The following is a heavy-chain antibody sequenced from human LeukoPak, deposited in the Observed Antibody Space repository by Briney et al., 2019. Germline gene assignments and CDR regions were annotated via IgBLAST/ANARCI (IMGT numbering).Heavy chain of an antibody. D-gene: IGHD5-18*01. Sequence: SGGSLRLSCAASGFTFSDYYMSWIRQAPGKGLEWVSYISSSGSTIYYADSVKGRFTISRDNAKNSLYLQMNSLRAEDTAVYYCAGVRRGYSYDCLDYWGQGTLVTVSS. CDR3: AGVRRGYSYDCLDY. CDR1: GFTFSDYY. CDR2: ISSSGSTI. J-gene: IGHJ4*02. V-gene: IGHV3-11*04.